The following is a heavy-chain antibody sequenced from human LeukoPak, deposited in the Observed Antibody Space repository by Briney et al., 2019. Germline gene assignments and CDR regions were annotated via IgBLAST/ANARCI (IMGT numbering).Heavy chain of an antibody. Sequence: PSETLPLTCAVSGYSISSGYYWGWIRQPPGKGLEWIGSIYHSGSTYYNPSLKSRVTISVDTSKNQFSLKLSSVTAADTAVYYCARLPQYSSGPFDYWGQGTLVTVSS. D-gene: IGHD6-19*01. CDR3: ARLPQYSSGPFDY. CDR2: IYHSGST. CDR1: GYSISSGYY. J-gene: IGHJ4*02. V-gene: IGHV4-38-2*01.